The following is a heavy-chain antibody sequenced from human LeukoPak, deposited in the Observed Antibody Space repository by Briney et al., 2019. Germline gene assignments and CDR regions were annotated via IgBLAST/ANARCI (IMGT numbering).Heavy chain of an antibody. CDR3: AIDSPASGIAPTFDP. V-gene: IGHV1-18*01. J-gene: IGHJ5*02. Sequence: ASVKVSCKAPGYTFTSYGISWVRQAPGQGLEWMGWISAYNGNTNYAQKLQGRVTMTTDTSTSTANMALRSLRSDDTAVYYCAIDSPASGIAPTFDPWGQGTLVTVSS. D-gene: IGHD6-13*01. CDR1: GYTFTSYG. CDR2: ISAYNGNT.